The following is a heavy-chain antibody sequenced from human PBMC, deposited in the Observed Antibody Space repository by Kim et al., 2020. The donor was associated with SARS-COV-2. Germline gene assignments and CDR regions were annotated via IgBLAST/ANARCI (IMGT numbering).Heavy chain of an antibody. CDR3: ARPSSGYYQGGALDI. CDR1: GGSISSYY. V-gene: IGHV4-59*01. CDR2: IYSCGST. J-gene: IGHJ3*02. D-gene: IGHD3-22*01. Sequence: SETLSLTCTVSGGSISSYYCSWIRMPPAKGLEWIGYIYSCGSTNYNHYLKSRVTISVDTSKNQFSLKLSSVTAADTAVYYCARPSSGYYQGGALDIWGQGTKGTVSS.